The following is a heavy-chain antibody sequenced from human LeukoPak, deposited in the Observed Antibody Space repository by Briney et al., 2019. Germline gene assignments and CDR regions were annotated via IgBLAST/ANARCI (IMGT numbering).Heavy chain of an antibody. CDR3: AKAPVTTCRGAYCYPFDY. J-gene: IGHJ4*02. V-gene: IGHV3-23*01. CDR2: INNSGGRT. D-gene: IGHD2-21*01. CDR1: GFTFSTYG. Sequence: GGSLRLSCAASGFTFSTYGMSWVRQAPGTGLEWVSAINNSGGRTYYADSVKGRFTISRDSSKNTLFLQMNRLRPEDAAVYYCAKAPVTTCRGAYCYPFDYWGQGTLVTVSS.